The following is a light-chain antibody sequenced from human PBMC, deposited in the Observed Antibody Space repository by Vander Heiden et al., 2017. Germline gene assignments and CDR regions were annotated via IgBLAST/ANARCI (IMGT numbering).Light chain of an antibody. Sequence: QSALTQPPSASGSPGQSVTISCTGTHSDVGGYNFVPWYQQHPGKAPKLMIYEVTQRPSGVPDRCSGSKSGNTASLTVSGLQAEDEADYYCISYAGSNIFVFGTGTKVTVL. CDR1: HSDVGGYNF. CDR2: EVT. V-gene: IGLV2-8*01. J-gene: IGLJ1*01. CDR3: ISYAGSNIFV.